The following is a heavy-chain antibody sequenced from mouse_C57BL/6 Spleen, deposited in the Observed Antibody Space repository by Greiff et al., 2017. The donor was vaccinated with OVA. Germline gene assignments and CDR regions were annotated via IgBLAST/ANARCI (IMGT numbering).Heavy chain of an antibody. Sequence: QVQLQQSGAELVRPGASVKMSCKASGYTFTSYNMHWVKQTPRQGLEWIGAIYLGNGDTSYNQKFKGKATLTVDKSSSTAYMQLSSLTSEDSAVYFCARSYYYGSSYGDFDYWGQGTTLTVSS. CDR2: IYLGNGDT. J-gene: IGHJ2*01. V-gene: IGHV1-12*01. CDR1: GYTFTSYN. CDR3: ARSYYYGSSYGDFDY. D-gene: IGHD1-1*01.